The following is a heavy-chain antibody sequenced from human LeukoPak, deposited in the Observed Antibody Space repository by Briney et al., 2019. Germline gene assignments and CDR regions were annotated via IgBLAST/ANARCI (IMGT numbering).Heavy chain of an antibody. V-gene: IGHV3-23*01. D-gene: IGHD6-19*01. Sequence: GGSLRLSCAASGFTFSSYAISWVRQAPGKGLEWVSAISGSGGSTYYADSVKGRFTISRDNSKNTLYLQMNSLRAEDTAVYYCAKAVMAVAGTRAVYYYYYGMDVWGQGTTVTVSS. CDR2: ISGSGGST. J-gene: IGHJ6*02. CDR3: AKAVMAVAGTRAVYYYYYGMDV. CDR1: GFTFSSYA.